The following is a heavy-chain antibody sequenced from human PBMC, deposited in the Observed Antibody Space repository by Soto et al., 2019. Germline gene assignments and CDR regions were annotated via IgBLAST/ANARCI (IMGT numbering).Heavy chain of an antibody. V-gene: IGHV3-23*01. Sequence: GGSLRLSCVASGFTFSSHSMNWVRQAPGKGLEWVSSISSSGGSTYYADSVKGRFTISRDNSKNTLYLQMNSLRAEDTAVYYCASLRQQGIRFRTPFDYWGQGTLVTVSS. CDR3: ASLRQQGIRFRTPFDY. J-gene: IGHJ4*02. CDR2: ISSSGGST. CDR1: GFTFSSHS. D-gene: IGHD3-3*01.